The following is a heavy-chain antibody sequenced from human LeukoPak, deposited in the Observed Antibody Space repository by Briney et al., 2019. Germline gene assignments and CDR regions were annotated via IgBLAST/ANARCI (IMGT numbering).Heavy chain of an antibody. Sequence: SGPTLVNPTQTLTLSCTFSGFSLSTSGMCVSWIRQPPGKALEWLARIDWDDDKYYSTSLKTRLTISKDTSKNQVVLTMTNMDPVDTATYYCARIADNWNSLPGAFDIWGQGTMVTVSS. CDR1: GFSLSTSGMC. CDR3: ARIADNWNSLPGAFDI. J-gene: IGHJ3*02. V-gene: IGHV2-70*11. D-gene: IGHD1-7*01. CDR2: IDWDDDK.